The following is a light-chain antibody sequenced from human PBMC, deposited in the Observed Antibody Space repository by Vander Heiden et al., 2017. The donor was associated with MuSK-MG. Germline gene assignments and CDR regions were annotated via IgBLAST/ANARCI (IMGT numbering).Light chain of an antibody. Sequence: EIRMTHSPSSLSAAVGDRVTITCRASQSMSSYLSWSRQKPGKAPKLLIYAASSVHIGVPLRFRGKGYETDLTLTISMRQTEAFGPDSCEQSDSTPPLTFGGGTKVEIK. CDR2: AAS. CDR3: EQSDSTPPLT. V-gene: IGKV1-39*01. CDR1: QSMSSY. J-gene: IGKJ4*01.